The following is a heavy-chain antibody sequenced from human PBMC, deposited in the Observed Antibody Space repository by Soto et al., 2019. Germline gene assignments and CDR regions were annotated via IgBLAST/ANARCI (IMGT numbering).Heavy chain of an antibody. CDR2: INSDGSST. V-gene: IGHV3-74*01. CDR3: ARPKGWGSGWANWFDP. J-gene: IGHJ5*02. CDR1: GFTFSSYW. Sequence: WGSLRLSCAASGFTFSSYWMHWVRQAPGKGLVWVSRINSDGSSTSYADSVKGRFTISRDNAKNTLYLQMNSLRAEDTAVYYCARPKGWGSGWANWFDPWGQGTLVTVSS. D-gene: IGHD6-19*01.